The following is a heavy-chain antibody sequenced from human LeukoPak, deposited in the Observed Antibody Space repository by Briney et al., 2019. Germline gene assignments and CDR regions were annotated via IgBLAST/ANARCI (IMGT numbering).Heavy chain of an antibody. CDR1: GYTFTSYG. V-gene: IGHV1-18*01. CDR2: ISAYNGNT. CDR3: ARVTVAATQRSFDY. J-gene: IGHJ4*02. D-gene: IGHD2-15*01. Sequence: GASVKVSCKASGYTFTSYGISWVRQAPGHGLEWMGWISAYNGNTNYAQKLQGRVTMTTDTSTSTAYMELRSLRSDDAAVYYCARVTVAATQRSFDYWGQGTLVTVSS.